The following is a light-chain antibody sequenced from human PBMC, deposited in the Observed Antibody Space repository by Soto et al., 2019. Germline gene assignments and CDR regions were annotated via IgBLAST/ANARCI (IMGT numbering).Light chain of an antibody. V-gene: IGKV3-11*01. CDR2: DAS. CDR1: QSVSNY. CDR3: QQRSNWPPLT. J-gene: IGKJ4*01. Sequence: EIVLTQSPATLSLSPGETATLSYRASQSVSNYLAWYQQKPGQAPRLLIYDASNRATGIPARFSGSGSGTDFTLTISSLEPEDFAMYYCQQRSNWPPLTFGGGTKVEVK.